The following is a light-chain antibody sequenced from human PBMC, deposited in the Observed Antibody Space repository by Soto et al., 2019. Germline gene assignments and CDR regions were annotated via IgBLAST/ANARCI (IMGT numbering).Light chain of an antibody. CDR2: END. CDR1: SSTIGNNN. V-gene: IGLV1-47*01. J-gene: IGLJ2*01. CDR3: STWDDSLSSVL. Sequence: QSVLTQPPSASGTPGQRVTVSCSGSSSTIGNNNVAWYKKLAGSAPKLLIYENDQRPSGVPDRFSGSKSGTSASLAISGLRPEDEATYYCSTWDDSLSSVLFGGGTQLTVL.